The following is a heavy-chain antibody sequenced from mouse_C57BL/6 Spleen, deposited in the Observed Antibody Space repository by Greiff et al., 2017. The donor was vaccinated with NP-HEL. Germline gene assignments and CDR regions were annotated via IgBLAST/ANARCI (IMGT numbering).Heavy chain of an antibody. Sequence: EVQLQQSGAELVRPGASVKLSCTASGFNIKDDYMHWVKQRPEQGLEWIGWIDPENGDTEYASKFQGKATITADTSSNTAYLQLSSLASEDTAVYYCTTKGFAYWGQGTLVTVSA. J-gene: IGHJ3*01. CDR2: IDPENGDT. V-gene: IGHV14-4*01. CDR1: GFNIKDDY. CDR3: TTKGFAY.